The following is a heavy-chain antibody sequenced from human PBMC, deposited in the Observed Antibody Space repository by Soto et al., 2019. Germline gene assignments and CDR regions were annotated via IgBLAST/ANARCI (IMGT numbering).Heavy chain of an antibody. J-gene: IGHJ4*02. D-gene: IGHD6-19*01. CDR2: IYWDDDK. CDR3: AHIVVAGLGYYFDY. CDR1: GFSLSSTRMA. Sequence: QITLKESGPTLVKPTQTLTLTCTFSGFSLSSTRMAVGRIRQPPGKALEWLALIYWDDDKRYSPFLKSRLTITKDTSKNQVVLTMSNMDPVVTARYYCAHIVVAGLGYYFDYWGQGTLVTVSS. V-gene: IGHV2-5*02.